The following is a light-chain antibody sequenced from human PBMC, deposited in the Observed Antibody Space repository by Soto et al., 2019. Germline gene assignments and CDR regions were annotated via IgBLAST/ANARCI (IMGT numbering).Light chain of an antibody. CDR2: DVS. J-gene: IGLJ3*02. Sequence: QSVLTQPRSVSGSPGQSVTISCTGTSSDVGGYNYVSWYQQHPGKAPKLMIYDVSKRPSGVPDRFSGSKSGNTASLTISGLQAEDEADYYCCSYAGIYPWVFGGGTKLT. V-gene: IGLV2-11*01. CDR1: SSDVGGYNY. CDR3: CSYAGIYPWV.